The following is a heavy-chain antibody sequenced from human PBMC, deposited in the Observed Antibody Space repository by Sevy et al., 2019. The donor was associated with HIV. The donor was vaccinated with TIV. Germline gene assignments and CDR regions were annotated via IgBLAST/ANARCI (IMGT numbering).Heavy chain of an antibody. J-gene: IGHJ3*02. D-gene: IGHD3-3*01. CDR3: ARVGPYDFWSGYTLTGAFDI. Sequence: ASVKVSCKASGYTFTSYGISWVRQAPGQGLEWMGWISAFNGNTNYAQKLQGRVTMTTDTSTSTAYMERRGLRSDDSAVYYCARVGPYDFWSGYTLTGAFDIWGQGTMVTVSS. CDR1: GYTFTSYG. CDR2: ISAFNGNT. V-gene: IGHV1-18*01.